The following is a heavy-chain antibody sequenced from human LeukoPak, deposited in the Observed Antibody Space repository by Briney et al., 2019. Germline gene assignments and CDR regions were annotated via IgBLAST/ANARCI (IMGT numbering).Heavy chain of an antibody. CDR3: ARDLGGYSDGSYYYYKDV. J-gene: IGHJ6*03. Sequence: SQTLSLTCTVSGGSISSGDYYWSWIRQPPGKGLEWIGYIYYSGSTYYNPSLKSRVTISVDTSKNQFSLKLSSVTAADTAVYYCARDLGGYSDGSYYYYKDVWGKGTTVTVSS. D-gene: IGHD5-18*01. CDR2: IYYSGST. CDR1: GGSISSGDYY. V-gene: IGHV4-30-4*01.